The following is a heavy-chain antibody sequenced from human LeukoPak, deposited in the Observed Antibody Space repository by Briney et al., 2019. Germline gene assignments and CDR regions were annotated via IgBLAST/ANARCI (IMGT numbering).Heavy chain of an antibody. CDR1: GFTFGNYW. Sequence: PGGSLRLSCAVSGFTFGNYWMHWVRQVAGKGLVWVSRINIDGSITNYADSVKGRFTVSRDNAKNTLYLQMNSLRAEDTAVYYCTRVGYCATTSCRTAFDIWGQGTMATVSS. D-gene: IGHD2-2*01. J-gene: IGHJ3*02. V-gene: IGHV3-74*01. CDR3: TRVGYCATTSCRTAFDI. CDR2: INIDGSIT.